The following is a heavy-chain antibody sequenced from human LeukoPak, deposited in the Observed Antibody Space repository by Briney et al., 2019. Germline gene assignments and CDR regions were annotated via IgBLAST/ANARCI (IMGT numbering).Heavy chain of an antibody. CDR3: ARGSSTNCYGGNCFYYYMAV. V-gene: IGHV3-30*04. Sequence: GGSLRLSCAASGITFSTYAMHWVRQAPGKGPEWVAVTSFDGTTKYYADSVKGRFTVSRDNSKNTLILQMNSLRAEDTAVYYCARGSSTNCYGGNCFYYYMAVWGKGTMVTVSS. J-gene: IGHJ6*03. D-gene: IGHD2-2*01. CDR2: TSFDGTTK. CDR1: GITFSTYA.